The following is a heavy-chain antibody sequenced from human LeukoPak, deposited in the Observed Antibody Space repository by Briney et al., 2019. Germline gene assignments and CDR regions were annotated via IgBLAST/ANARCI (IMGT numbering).Heavy chain of an antibody. CDR1: GGSISSYY. CDR3: ARVGWNYRYYMDV. CDR2: IYTSGST. V-gene: IGHV4-4*07. D-gene: IGHD1-7*01. Sequence: SETLSLTCTVSGGSISSYYWSWIRQPAGKGLEWIGRIYTSGSTNYNPSLKSRVTMSVDTSKNLFSLKLSSVTAADTAVYYCARVGWNYRYYMDVWGKGTTVTVSS. J-gene: IGHJ6*03.